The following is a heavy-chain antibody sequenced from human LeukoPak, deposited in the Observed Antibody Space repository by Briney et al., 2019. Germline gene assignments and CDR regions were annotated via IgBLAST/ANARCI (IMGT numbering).Heavy chain of an antibody. D-gene: IGHD3-10*01. V-gene: IGHV3-23*01. J-gene: IGHJ5*02. CDR1: GFTFSSYA. CDR3: AKVSYGSGSYYNYNWFDP. CDR2: ISGSGGST. Sequence: GGSLRLSCAASGFTFSSYAMSWVRQAPGKGLEWVSAISGSGGSTYYADSVKGRFTISRDNSKNTLYLQMNSLRAEDTAVYYCAKVSYGSGSYYNYNWFDPWGQGTLVTVSS.